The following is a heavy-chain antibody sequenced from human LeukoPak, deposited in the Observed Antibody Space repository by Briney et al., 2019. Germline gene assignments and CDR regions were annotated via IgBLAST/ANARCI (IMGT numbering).Heavy chain of an antibody. D-gene: IGHD1-26*01. CDR1: GDSISNYY. J-gene: IGHJ4*02. V-gene: IGHV4-4*07. CDR2: IYTSGST. CDR3: ARNLASGSYSL. Sequence: SETLSLTCTVSGDSISNYYWSWIRQPAGKGLEWIGRIYTSGSTNYNPSLKSRVTMSVDTSKNQFSLKLSSVTAADTAVYYCARNLASGSYSLWGQGTLVTVSS.